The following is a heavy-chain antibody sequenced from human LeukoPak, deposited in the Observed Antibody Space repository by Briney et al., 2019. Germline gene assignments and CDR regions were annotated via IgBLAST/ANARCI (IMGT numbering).Heavy chain of an antibody. CDR3: ARDLPGATAGSMDV. Sequence: SETLSLTCTVSGGSIGSYFWTWIRQPAGKGLEWIGRIYTSGSTNYNPSLKSRVTMSVDTSKNQFSLKLTSLTAADTAVYYCARDLPGATAGSMDVWGKGTTVTVSS. J-gene: IGHJ6*03. V-gene: IGHV4-4*07. CDR2: IYTSGST. CDR1: GGSIGSYF. D-gene: IGHD6-19*01.